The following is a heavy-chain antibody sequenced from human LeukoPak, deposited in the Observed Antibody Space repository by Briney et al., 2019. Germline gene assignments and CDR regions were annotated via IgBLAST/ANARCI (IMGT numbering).Heavy chain of an antibody. CDR1: GFTFSNAW. CDR3: TTERRESSGWYNWCFDY. V-gene: IGHV3-15*01. Sequence: PGGSLRLSREVSGFTFSNAWMSWVRQAPGKGLEWVGRVKSKTDGGTTDYGAPVKGRFTISRDDSKNTLYLQMNNLKTEDTAVYYCTTERRESSGWYNWCFDYWGQGTLVTVSS. D-gene: IGHD6-19*01. J-gene: IGHJ4*02. CDR2: VKSKTDGGTT.